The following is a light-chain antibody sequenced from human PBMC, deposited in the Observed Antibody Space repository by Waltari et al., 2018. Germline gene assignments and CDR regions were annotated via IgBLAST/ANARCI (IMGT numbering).Light chain of an antibody. CDR2: RNN. CDR3: ASWDDSLSVGV. CDR1: ISNLGTNY. Sequence: QSVLTQPPSASGTPGQRVTISCSGSISNLGTNYVYWYQQFPGTAPKLLIQRNNRRPSGVPDRFSGSKSGTSAFLAISGLRSEDEADYYCASWDDSLSVGVFGGGTKLTVL. V-gene: IGLV1-47*01. J-gene: IGLJ3*02.